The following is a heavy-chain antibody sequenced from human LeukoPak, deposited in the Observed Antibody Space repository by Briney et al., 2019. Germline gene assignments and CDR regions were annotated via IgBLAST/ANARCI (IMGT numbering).Heavy chain of an antibody. V-gene: IGHV3-9*01. D-gene: IGHD6-19*01. CDR2: ISWNSGSI. J-gene: IGHJ4*02. CDR1: GFTFDDYA. CDR3: AKDIESGWFHFDY. Sequence: GGSLRLSCAASGFTFDDYAMHWVRQAPGKGLEWVSGISWNSGSIGYADSVKGRFTISRDNAKNSLYLQMNSLRAEDTALYYCAKDIESGWFHFDYWGQGTLVTVSS.